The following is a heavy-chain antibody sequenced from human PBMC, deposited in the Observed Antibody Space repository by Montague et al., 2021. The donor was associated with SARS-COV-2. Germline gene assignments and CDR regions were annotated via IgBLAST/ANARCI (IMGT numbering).Heavy chain of an antibody. CDR2: INHSGST. CDR3: ARHSGRDTIFGVVIIPDAFDI. CDR1: GRSFSGYY. Sequence: SETLSLTCAVYGRSFSGYYWSWIRQPPGKGLEWIGEINHSGSTNYNPSLKSRVTISVDTSKNQFSLKLSSVTAADTAVYYCARHSGRDTIFGVVIIPDAFDIWGQGTMVTVSS. V-gene: IGHV4-34*01. J-gene: IGHJ3*02. D-gene: IGHD3-3*01.